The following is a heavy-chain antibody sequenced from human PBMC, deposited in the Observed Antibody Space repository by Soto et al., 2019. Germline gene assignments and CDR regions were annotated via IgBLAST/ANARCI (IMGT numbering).Heavy chain of an antibody. D-gene: IGHD7-27*01. J-gene: IGHJ2*01. V-gene: IGHV3-23*01. CDR3: ARKILGSTTRPNYWYFDL. Sequence: EVQVLESGGGLVQPGGSLRLSCAGSGFTFINYAMNWVRQAPGKGLEWVSSISGGGDAAFFPDSVWGRFTISRDNSKNTVTLQMNSLGVDDTAVYYCARKILGSTTRPNYWYFDLWGRGTLVTVSS. CDR1: GFTFINYA. CDR2: ISGGGDAA.